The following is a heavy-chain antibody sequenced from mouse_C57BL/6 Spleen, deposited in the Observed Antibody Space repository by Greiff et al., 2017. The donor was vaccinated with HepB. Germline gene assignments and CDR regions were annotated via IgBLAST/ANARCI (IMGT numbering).Heavy chain of an antibody. CDR3: ARWGETDY. Sequence: VQLQQPGAELVKPGASVKLSCKASGYTFTSYWMQWVKQRPGQGLEWIGEIDPSDSYTNYNQKFKGKATLTVDTSSSTAYMQLSSLTSEDSAVYYCARWGETDYWGQGTTLTVSS. CDR1: GYTFTSYW. V-gene: IGHV1-50*01. J-gene: IGHJ2*01. CDR2: IDPSDSYT.